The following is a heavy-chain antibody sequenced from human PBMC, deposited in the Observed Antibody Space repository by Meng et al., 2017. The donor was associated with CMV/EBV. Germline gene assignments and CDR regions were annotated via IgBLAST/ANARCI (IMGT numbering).Heavy chain of an antibody. CDR1: GYSFSDYY. CDR3: ARTKQLVRFDY. Sequence: ASVKVSCKASGYSFSDYYMHWVRQAPGQGLEWMGWINPNSGGTNYAQKFQGRVTITRNSSISTAYMELSSLRSEDTAVYYCARTKQLVRFDYWGQGTLVTVSS. CDR2: INPNSGGT. J-gene: IGHJ4*02. D-gene: IGHD6-13*01. V-gene: IGHV1-2*02.